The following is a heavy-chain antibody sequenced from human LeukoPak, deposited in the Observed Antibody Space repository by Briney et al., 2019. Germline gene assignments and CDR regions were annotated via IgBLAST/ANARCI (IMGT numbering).Heavy chain of an antibody. CDR3: ACGYYDILTGSPPFDY. Sequence: SETLSLTCTVSGGSVSSGSYYWRWIRQPPGKGLEWIGYIYYSGSTNYNPSLKSRVTISVDTSKNQFSLKLSSVTAADTALYYCACGYYDILTGSPPFDYWGQGTLVTVSS. V-gene: IGHV4-61*01. CDR1: GGSVSSGSYY. D-gene: IGHD3-9*01. J-gene: IGHJ4*02. CDR2: IYYSGST.